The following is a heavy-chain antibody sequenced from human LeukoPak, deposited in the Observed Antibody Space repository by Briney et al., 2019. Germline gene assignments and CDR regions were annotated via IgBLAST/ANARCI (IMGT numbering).Heavy chain of an antibody. D-gene: IGHD3-22*01. CDR2: IKHDGSHK. CDR3: ARDPDHYYYDSSGYFDY. V-gene: IGHV3-7*01. J-gene: IGHJ4*02. Sequence: PGGSLRLSCAASGFTFSSYWMSWVRQAPGKGLEWVANIKHDGSHKNYVDSVRGRFTISRDNGKNSLYLQMNSLRAEDTAVYYCARDPDHYYYDSSGYFDYWGQGTLVTVSS. CDR1: GFTFSSYW.